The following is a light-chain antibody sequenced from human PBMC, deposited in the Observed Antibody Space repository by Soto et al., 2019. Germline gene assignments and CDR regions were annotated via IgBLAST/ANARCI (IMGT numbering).Light chain of an antibody. Sequence: QSALTQPPSASGSPGQSVTISCTGTSSDVGGYNYVSWYQQYPGKVPKLMVYEVNKRPSGAPDRFSGSKSGNTASLTVSGLQAEDEADYYWTSYAGGNNVFGTGTKVTVL. CDR3: TSYAGGNNV. CDR2: EVN. CDR1: SSDVGGYNY. J-gene: IGLJ1*01. V-gene: IGLV2-8*01.